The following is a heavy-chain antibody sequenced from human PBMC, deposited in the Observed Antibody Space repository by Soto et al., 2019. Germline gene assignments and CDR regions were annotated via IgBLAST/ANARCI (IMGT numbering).Heavy chain of an antibody. V-gene: IGHV4-59*01. J-gene: IGHJ3*02. D-gene: IGHD1-26*01. CDR2: IYYSGST. Sequence: SETLSLTCTVSVGSISSYYWSWIRQPPGKGLEWIGYIYYSGSTNYNPSLKSRVTISVDTSKNQFSLKLSSVTAADTAVYYCARASGRHWAFDIWGQGTLVTVSS. CDR3: ARASGRHWAFDI. CDR1: VGSISSYY.